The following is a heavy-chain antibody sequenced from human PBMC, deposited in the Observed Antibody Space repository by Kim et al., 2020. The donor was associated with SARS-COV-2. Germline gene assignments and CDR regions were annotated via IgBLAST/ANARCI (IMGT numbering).Heavy chain of an antibody. Sequence: SETLSLTCTVSGGSISSSSYYWGWIRQPPGKGLEWIGSIYYSGSTYYNPSLKSRVTISVDTSKNQFSLKLSSVTAADTAVYYCASSPDPIAAAGWHFDYWGQGTLVTVSS. CDR2: IYYSGST. J-gene: IGHJ4*02. CDR3: ASSPDPIAAAGWHFDY. CDR1: GGSISSSSYY. D-gene: IGHD6-13*01. V-gene: IGHV4-39*01.